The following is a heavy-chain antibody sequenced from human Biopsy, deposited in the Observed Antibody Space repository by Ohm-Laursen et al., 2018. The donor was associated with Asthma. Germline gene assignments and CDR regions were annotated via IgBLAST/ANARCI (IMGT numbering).Heavy chain of an antibody. CDR2: ISFDGTNR. CDR3: PKDVFPGWEVRRGPDY. J-gene: IGHJ4*02. CDR1: GFSFSNYG. V-gene: IGHV3-30*18. D-gene: IGHD1-26*01. Sequence: SLRLSCAASGFSFSNYGMHWVRQAPGKGLDWVAVISFDGTNRNYTDSVKGRFTISRDNSRNTLHLEMNSLRAEDTAVYYCPKDVFPGWEVRRGPDYWGQGTLVAVSA.